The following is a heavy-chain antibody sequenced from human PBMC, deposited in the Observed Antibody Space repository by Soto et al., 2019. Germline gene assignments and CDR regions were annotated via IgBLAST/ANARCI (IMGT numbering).Heavy chain of an antibody. CDR1: GFTFSSYS. CDR2: ITTGSRHI. D-gene: IGHD3-3*01. J-gene: IGHJ4*02. CDR3: ARGPVDFWSGYYSDY. Sequence: EVQVVESGGGLVKPGGSLKLSCAASGFTFSSYSMNWVRQAPGKGLEWVSSITTGSRHIYYADSVKGRFTISRDDAKNSLHLQLNSLRAEYTAVYYCARGPVDFWSGYYSDYWGQGTMVTVSS. V-gene: IGHV3-21*06.